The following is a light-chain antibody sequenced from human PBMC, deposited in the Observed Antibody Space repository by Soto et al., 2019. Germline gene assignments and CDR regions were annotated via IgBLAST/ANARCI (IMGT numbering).Light chain of an antibody. Sequence: QSVLTQPASVPGSPGQSITISCTGTISDISGYDYVSWYQQHPGTAPKLRRYEVNNRPSGLSNRFSGSKSGNTASLIISGLQTEDEADYYCSAYTTTSTLIFGTGTKGTVL. J-gene: IGLJ1*01. CDR2: EVN. CDR3: SAYTTTSTLI. CDR1: ISDISGYDY. V-gene: IGLV2-14*01.